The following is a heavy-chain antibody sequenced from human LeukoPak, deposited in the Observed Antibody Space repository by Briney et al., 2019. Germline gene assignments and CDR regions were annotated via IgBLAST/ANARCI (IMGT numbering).Heavy chain of an antibody. Sequence: PSETLSLTCTVSGGSISSSSYYWGWIRQPPGKGLEWIGEINHSGSTNYNPSLKSRVTISVDTSKNQFSLKVSSVTAADTAVYYCARGIHYEFDYWGQGTLVTVSS. J-gene: IGHJ4*02. CDR1: GGSISSSSYY. V-gene: IGHV4-39*07. CDR2: INHSGST. CDR3: ARGIHYEFDY. D-gene: IGHD3-16*01.